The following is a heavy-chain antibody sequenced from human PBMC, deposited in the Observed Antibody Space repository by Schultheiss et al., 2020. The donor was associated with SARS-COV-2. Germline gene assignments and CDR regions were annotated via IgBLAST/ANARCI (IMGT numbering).Heavy chain of an antibody. D-gene: IGHD3-10*01. J-gene: IGHJ4*02. CDR3: AKRGSSGGSGTPSFDY. CDR1: GFTFSSYA. V-gene: IGHV3-23*01. Sequence: GGSLRLSCAASGFTFSSYAMSWVRQAPGKGLEWVSAISGSGGSTYYADSVKGRFTISRDNSKSTLSLQMNSLRAEDTAVYYCAKRGSSGGSGTPSFDYWGQGTLVTVSS. CDR2: ISGSGGST.